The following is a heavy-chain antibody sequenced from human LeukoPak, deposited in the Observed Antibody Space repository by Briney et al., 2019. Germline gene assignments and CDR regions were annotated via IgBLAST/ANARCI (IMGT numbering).Heavy chain of an antibody. CDR3: ARDKGRRDGYNFDY. D-gene: IGHD5-24*01. CDR1: GGSISSYY. J-gene: IGHJ4*02. V-gene: IGHV4-59*01. Sequence: PSETLSLTCTVSGGSISSYYWSWIRQPPGKGPEWIGYIYYSGSTNYNPSLKSRVTISIDTSKNQFSLKLSSVTAADTAVYYCARDKGRRDGYNFDYWGQGTLVTVSS. CDR2: IYYSGST.